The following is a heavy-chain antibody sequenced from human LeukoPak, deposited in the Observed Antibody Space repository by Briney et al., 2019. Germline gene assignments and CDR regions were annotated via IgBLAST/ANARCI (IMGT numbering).Heavy chain of an antibody. J-gene: IGHJ5*02. V-gene: IGHV3-21*01. D-gene: IGHD4-17*01. CDR3: ARVAQGNYGDYVDP. CDR1: GFTFSSYS. CDR2: ISSSSSYI. Sequence: NPGGSLRLSCAASGFTFSSYSMNWVRQAPGKGLEWVSSISSSSSYIYYADSVKGRFTISRDNAKNSLYLQMNSLRAEDTAAYYCARVAQGNYGDYVDPWGQGTLVTVSS.